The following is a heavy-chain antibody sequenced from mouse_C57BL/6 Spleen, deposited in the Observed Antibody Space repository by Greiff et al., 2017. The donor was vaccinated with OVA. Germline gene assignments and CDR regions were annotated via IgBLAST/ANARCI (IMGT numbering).Heavy chain of an antibody. CDR3: ARHPSLGYAMDY. CDR2: ISGGGGNT. J-gene: IGHJ4*01. CDR1: GFTFSSYT. D-gene: IGHD4-1*01. V-gene: IGHV5-9*01. Sequence: DVMLVESGGGLVKPGGSLKLSCAASGFTFSSYTMSWVRQTPEKRLEWVATISGGGGNTYYPDSVKGRFTISRDNAKNTLYLQMSSLRSEDTALYYCARHPSLGYAMDYWGQGTSVTVSS.